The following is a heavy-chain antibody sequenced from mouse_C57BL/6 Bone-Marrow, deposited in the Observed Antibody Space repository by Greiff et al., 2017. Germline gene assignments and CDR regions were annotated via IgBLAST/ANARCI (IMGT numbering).Heavy chain of an antibody. CDR1: GYTFTSSG. CDR3: VYYGDFLAY. CDR2: IYPRSGNT. V-gene: IGHV1-81*01. J-gene: IGHJ3*01. Sequence: VQLQQSGAELARPGASVKLSCKASGYTFTSSGISWVKQRTGQGLEWIGEIYPRSGNTYYNEKFKGKATLTADKSSSTASMELRSLTSEDSAVYSCVYYGDFLAYWGQGTLVTVSA. D-gene: IGHD2-13*01.